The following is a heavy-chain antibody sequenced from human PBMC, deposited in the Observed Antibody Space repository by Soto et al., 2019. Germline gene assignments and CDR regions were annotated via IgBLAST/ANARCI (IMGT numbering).Heavy chain of an antibody. J-gene: IGHJ4*02. Sequence: GESLKISCQVAGYTFTIYWIGWVRQMPGKGLEWMGIIYPSDSDTRYSPSFQGQVTISADQSINTAYLQWDSLKASDTAIYYCARPANTVADHFDLWGQGTPVTVSS. CDR2: IYPSDSDT. V-gene: IGHV5-51*01. CDR3: ARPANTVADHFDL. CDR1: GYTFTIYW. D-gene: IGHD4-17*01.